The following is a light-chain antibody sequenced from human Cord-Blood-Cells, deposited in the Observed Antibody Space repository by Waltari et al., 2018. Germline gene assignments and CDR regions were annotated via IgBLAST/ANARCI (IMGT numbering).Light chain of an antibody. Sequence: NFMLTQPHSVSESPGKTVTLSCTRSSGTIASNYVQGYQQRPGSSPTTVIYEDNQRPSGVPDRFSGSIDSSSNSASLTISGLKTEDEADYYCQSYDSSNQGVFGGGTKLTVL. CDR2: EDN. CDR3: QSYDSSNQGV. J-gene: IGLJ2*01. CDR1: SGTIASNY. V-gene: IGLV6-57*01.